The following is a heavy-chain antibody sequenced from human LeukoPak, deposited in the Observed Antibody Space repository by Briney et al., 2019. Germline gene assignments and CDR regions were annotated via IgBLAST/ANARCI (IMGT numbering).Heavy chain of an antibody. Sequence: PGGSLRLSCAASGFTFSSYAMSWVRQAPGKGLEWVSAISGSGGSTYYADSVKGRFTISRDNSKNTLYLQMNSLRAEDTAVYYCASRITMIVVVKEHYWGQGTLVTVSS. CDR3: ASRITMIVVVKEHY. J-gene: IGHJ4*02. CDR1: GFTFSSYA. CDR2: ISGSGGST. V-gene: IGHV3-23*01. D-gene: IGHD3-22*01.